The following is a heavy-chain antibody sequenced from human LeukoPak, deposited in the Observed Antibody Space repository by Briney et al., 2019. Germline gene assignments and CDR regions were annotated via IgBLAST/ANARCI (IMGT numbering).Heavy chain of an antibody. V-gene: IGHV1-46*01. CDR3: AGWFGELPHYYYYYMDV. CDR1: GYTFTSYY. D-gene: IGHD3-10*01. CDR2: INPSGGST. Sequence: ASVKVSCKASGYTFTSYYMHWVRQAPGQGLEWMGIINPSGGSTSYAQKFQGRVTMTRDMSTSTVYMEQSSLRYEDTAVYYCAGWFGELPHYYYYYMDVWGKGTTVTVSS. J-gene: IGHJ6*03.